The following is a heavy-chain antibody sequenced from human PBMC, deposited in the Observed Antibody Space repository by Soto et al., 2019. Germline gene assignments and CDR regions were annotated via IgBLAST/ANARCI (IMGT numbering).Heavy chain of an antibody. CDR1: GFTFSSYG. CDR3: ARDRPLFLWFGEY. J-gene: IGHJ4*02. Sequence: QVQLVESGGGVVQPGRSLRLSCAASGFTFSSYGMHWVRQAPGKGLEWVAVIWYDGSNKYYADSVKGRFTISRDNSKNTRYLQMNSLRAEDTAVYYCARDRPLFLWFGEYWGQGTLVTVSS. V-gene: IGHV3-33*01. D-gene: IGHD3-10*01. CDR2: IWYDGSNK.